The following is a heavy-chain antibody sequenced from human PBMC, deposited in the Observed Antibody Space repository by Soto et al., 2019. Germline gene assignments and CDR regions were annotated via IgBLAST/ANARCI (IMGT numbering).Heavy chain of an antibody. Sequence: PSETLSLTSTVSGGSISSSSYYWGWIRQPPGKWLEWIGIIYYSGSTYYNPSLKSRVTISVDTSKNQFSLQLGSVTAADTAVYYCASSYYDFWSGYYGGAFDIWGQGTMVTVSS. CDR3: ASSYYDFWSGYYGGAFDI. J-gene: IGHJ3*02. CDR1: GGSISSSSYY. V-gene: IGHV4-39*01. CDR2: IYYSGST. D-gene: IGHD3-3*01.